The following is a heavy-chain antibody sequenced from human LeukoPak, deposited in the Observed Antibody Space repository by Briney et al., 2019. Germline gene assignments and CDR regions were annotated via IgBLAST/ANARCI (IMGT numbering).Heavy chain of an antibody. V-gene: IGHV3-30*02. J-gene: IGHJ4*02. CDR2: IWFDGSNK. Sequence: GGSLRLSCAASGFIFSNDAMHWVRQAPGKGLEWVAFIWFDGSNKHYADSVEGRFTISRDNSEDTLYLQMNSLRAEDSALYYCAKVRVGTSDCFDYWGQGTLVTVSS. CDR3: AKVRVGTSDCFDY. CDR1: GFIFSNDA. D-gene: IGHD5-12*01.